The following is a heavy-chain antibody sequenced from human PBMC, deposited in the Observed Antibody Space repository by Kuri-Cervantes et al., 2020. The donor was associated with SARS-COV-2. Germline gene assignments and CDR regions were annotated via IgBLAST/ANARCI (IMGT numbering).Heavy chain of an antibody. V-gene: IGHV4-34*01. Sequence: GSLRLSCAVYGGSFSGYYWSWIRQPPGKGLEWIGEINHSGSTNYNPSLKSRVTILVDTSKNQFSLKLSSVTAADTAVYYCASLSPYEWLRFMDPFYYYYGMDVWGQGTTVTVSS. CDR3: ASLSPYEWLRFMDPFYYYYGMDV. J-gene: IGHJ6*02. CDR1: GGSFSGYY. CDR2: INHSGST. D-gene: IGHD5-12*01.